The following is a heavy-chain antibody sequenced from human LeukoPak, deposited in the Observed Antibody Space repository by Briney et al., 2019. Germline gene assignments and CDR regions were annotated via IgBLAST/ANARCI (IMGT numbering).Heavy chain of an antibody. J-gene: IGHJ4*02. CDR1: GYTFSSYH. Sequence: ASVKVSCKASGYTFSSYHLHWVRQAPGQGLEWMGIINPSGGSTSYAQKFQGRVTMTRDTSTSTVYMELSSLRSEDTAVYYCARVGSSTWYESDCWGQGTLVTVSS. V-gene: IGHV1-46*01. D-gene: IGHD6-13*01. CDR2: INPSGGST. CDR3: ARVGSSTWYESDC.